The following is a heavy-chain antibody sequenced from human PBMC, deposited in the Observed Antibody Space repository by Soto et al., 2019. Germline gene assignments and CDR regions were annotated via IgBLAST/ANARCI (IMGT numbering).Heavy chain of an antibody. D-gene: IGHD3-22*01. CDR3: ATDSSGYKGYFDY. CDR1: GYTLTELS. J-gene: IGHJ4*02. CDR2: FDPEDGET. Sequence: GASVKVSCKVSGYTLTELSMHWVRQAPGKGLEWMGGFDPEDGETIYAQKFQGRVAMTEDKSTDKAYMELSSLRSEDTAVYYCATDSSGYKGYFDYWGKGTLVTVSS. V-gene: IGHV1-24*01.